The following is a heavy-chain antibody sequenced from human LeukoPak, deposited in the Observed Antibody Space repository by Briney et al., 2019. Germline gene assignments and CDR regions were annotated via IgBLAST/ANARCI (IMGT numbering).Heavy chain of an antibody. J-gene: IGHJ4*02. V-gene: IGHV1-69*06. CDR1: GGTFSSYA. Sequence: SVKVSCKASGGTFSSYAISWVRQAPGQGLEWMGGVIPIFGTANYAQKFQGRVTITADKSTSTAYMELSSLRSEDTAVYYCARGPTVTTELDYWGQGTLVTVSS. D-gene: IGHD4-17*01. CDR2: VIPIFGTA. CDR3: ARGPTVTTELDY.